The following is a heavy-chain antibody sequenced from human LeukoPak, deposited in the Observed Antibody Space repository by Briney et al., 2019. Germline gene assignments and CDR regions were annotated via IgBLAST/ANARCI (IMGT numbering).Heavy chain of an antibody. Sequence: SETLSLTCAVYGGSFSGYYWSWIRQPPGKGLEWIGEINHSGSTNYNPSLKSRVTISVDTFKNQFSLKLSSVTAADTAVYYCARTRWEKWLARKGEFDYWGQGTLVTVSS. CDR2: INHSGST. J-gene: IGHJ4*02. CDR1: GGSFSGYY. CDR3: ARTRWEKWLARKGEFDY. V-gene: IGHV4-34*01. D-gene: IGHD6-19*01.